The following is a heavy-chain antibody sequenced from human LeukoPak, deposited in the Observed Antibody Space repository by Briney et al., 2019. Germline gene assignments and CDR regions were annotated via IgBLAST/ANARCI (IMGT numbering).Heavy chain of an antibody. J-gene: IGHJ4*02. CDR1: GFTFSSYA. Sequence: GRSLRLSCAASGFTFSSYAMHWVRQAPGKGLEWVAVISYDGSNKYYADSVKGRFTISRDNAKNSLYLQMNSLRAEDTAVYYCARDRSSSWRLDYWGQGTLVTVSS. D-gene: IGHD6-13*01. CDR2: ISYDGSNK. V-gene: IGHV3-30-3*01. CDR3: ARDRSSSWRLDY.